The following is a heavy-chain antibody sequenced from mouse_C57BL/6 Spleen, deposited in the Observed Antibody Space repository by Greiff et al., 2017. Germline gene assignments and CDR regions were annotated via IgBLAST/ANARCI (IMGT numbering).Heavy chain of an antibody. Sequence: QVHVKQPGAELVRPGTSVKLSCKASGYTFTSYWMHWVKQRPGQGLEWIGVIDPSDSYTNYNQKFKGKATLTVDTSSSTAYMQLSSLTSEDSAVYYCARGELWDFDYWGQGTTLTVSS. CDR3: ARGELWDFDY. J-gene: IGHJ2*01. CDR2: IDPSDSYT. D-gene: IGHD1-3*01. V-gene: IGHV1-59*01. CDR1: GYTFTSYW.